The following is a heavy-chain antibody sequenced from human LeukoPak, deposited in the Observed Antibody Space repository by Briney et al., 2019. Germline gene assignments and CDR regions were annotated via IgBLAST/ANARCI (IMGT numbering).Heavy chain of an antibody. J-gene: IGHJ4*02. CDR1: GFTFSTYG. CDR3: GKTTTGYSSGRYPGWPVDY. V-gene: IGHV3-33*06. CDR2: IWHDGSNK. D-gene: IGHD6-19*01. Sequence: GGSLRLSCAASGFTFSTYGIHWVRQAPGKGLQWVAVIWHDGSNKIYADSAKGRFTISRDNSKNTVYLQMDSLRVEDTAVYYCGKTTTGYSSGRYPGWPVDYWGQGTLVTVSS.